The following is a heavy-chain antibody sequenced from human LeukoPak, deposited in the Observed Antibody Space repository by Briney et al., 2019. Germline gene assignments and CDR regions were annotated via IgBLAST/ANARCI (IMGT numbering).Heavy chain of an antibody. CDR2: IKRDGRDK. V-gene: IGHV3-7*01. CDR1: GFTFSSYW. D-gene: IGHD1-14*01. CDR3: ARESRITGTTTSGFDI. Sequence: GGSLRLSCAASGFTFSSYWMSWVRQAPGKGLEWVANIKRDGRDKNSVDSVKGRFTISRDNAKNSMFLQMNSLRVEDTAVYYCARESRITGTTTSGFDIWGQGTMVTVSS. J-gene: IGHJ3*02.